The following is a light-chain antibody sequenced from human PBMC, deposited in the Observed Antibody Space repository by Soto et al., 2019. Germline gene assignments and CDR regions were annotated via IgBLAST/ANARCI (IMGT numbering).Light chain of an antibody. J-gene: IGKJ4*01. CDR1: QSISYY. CDR3: QQSYSSPLT. CDR2: AAS. Sequence: DIQMTQSPSSLSASVGDRVTITCRASQSISYYLNWYQQKPGKAPKLLIYAASSLQSGVPSRFSRSGSGTDFTLTISSLQPEDFATFYCQQSYSSPLTFGGGTKVEIK. V-gene: IGKV1-39*01.